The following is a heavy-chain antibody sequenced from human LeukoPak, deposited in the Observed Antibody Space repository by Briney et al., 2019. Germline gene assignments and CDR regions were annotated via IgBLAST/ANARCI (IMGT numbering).Heavy chain of an antibody. Sequence: ASVKVSCKASGYTFTSYGISWVRQAPGQGLEWMGWISAYNGNTNYAQKLQGRVTMTTDTSTSIAYMELRSLRSDDTAVYYCARVFPSRTYFDYWGQGTLVTVSS. D-gene: IGHD1-14*01. CDR1: GYTFTSYG. V-gene: IGHV1-18*01. J-gene: IGHJ4*02. CDR3: ARVFPSRTYFDY. CDR2: ISAYNGNT.